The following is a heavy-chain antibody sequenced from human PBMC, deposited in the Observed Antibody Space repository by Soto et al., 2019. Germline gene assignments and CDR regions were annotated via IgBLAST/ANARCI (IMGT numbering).Heavy chain of an antibody. D-gene: IGHD3-3*01. CDR2: INHSGST. V-gene: IGHV4-34*01. Sequence: SETLSLTCAVYGGSFSGYYWSWIRQPPGKGLEWIGEINHSGSTNYNPSLKSRVTISVDTSKNQFSLKLSSVTVADTAVYYCARGSYDFWSGYYQRGPDYWGQGTLVTVSS. CDR3: ARGSYDFWSGYYQRGPDY. CDR1: GGSFSGYY. J-gene: IGHJ4*02.